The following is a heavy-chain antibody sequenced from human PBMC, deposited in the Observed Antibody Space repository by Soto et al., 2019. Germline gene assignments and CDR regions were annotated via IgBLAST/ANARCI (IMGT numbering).Heavy chain of an antibody. CDR3: ARDRRAL. Sequence: QVQLVQSGAEVKKPGSSVKVSCKASGGTFSSYAINWVRQAPGQGLEWMGGIISSFGTANYAQKFQGRVTTSADESTSTAYMEQSSLRSEDAAVYYCARDRRALWGQSTLVTV. CDR2: IISSFGTA. CDR1: GGTFSSYA. J-gene: IGHJ1*01. V-gene: IGHV1-69*01.